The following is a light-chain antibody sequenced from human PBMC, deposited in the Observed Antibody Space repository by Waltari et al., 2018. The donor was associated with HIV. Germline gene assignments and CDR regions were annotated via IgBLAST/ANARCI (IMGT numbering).Light chain of an antibody. CDR1: SSDVGGYNY. V-gene: IGLV2-14*01. Sequence: QSALTQPASVSGSPGQSITISCTGTSSDVGGYNYVSWYQQHPGKAPKLMIDDVSNRPAGVSNRFSGSKSGNTASLTISGLQAEDEADYYCSSYTISSTLVFGGGTKLTVL. CDR2: DVS. CDR3: SSYTISSTLV. J-gene: IGLJ2*01.